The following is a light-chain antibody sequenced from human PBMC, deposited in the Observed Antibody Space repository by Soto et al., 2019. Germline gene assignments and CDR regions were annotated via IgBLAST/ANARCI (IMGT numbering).Light chain of an antibody. CDR3: QSHDSSLSGLYV. V-gene: IGLV1-40*01. CDR2: GNS. CDR1: SSNIGAGYD. Sequence: QSVLTQPPSVSGAPGQRVTISCTGSSSNIGAGYDVHWYQQLPGTAPKLLIYGNSNRPSGVPDRFSGSKSGTSPSLAITGLQAEYDADYCYQSHDSSLSGLYVFGTGTKVTVL. J-gene: IGLJ1*01.